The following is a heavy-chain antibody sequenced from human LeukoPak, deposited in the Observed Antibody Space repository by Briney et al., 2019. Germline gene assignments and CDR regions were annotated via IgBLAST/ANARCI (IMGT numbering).Heavy chain of an antibody. Sequence: SVKVSCKASGGTFSSYAISWVRQAPGQGPEWMGGIIPIFGTANYAQKFQGRVTITADESTSTAYMELSSLRSEDTAVYYCARGRYSSYAPGVPYYYYMDVWGKGTTVTVSS. D-gene: IGHD6-19*01. V-gene: IGHV1-69*13. CDR2: IIPIFGTA. J-gene: IGHJ6*03. CDR1: GGTFSSYA. CDR3: ARGRYSSYAPGVPYYYYMDV.